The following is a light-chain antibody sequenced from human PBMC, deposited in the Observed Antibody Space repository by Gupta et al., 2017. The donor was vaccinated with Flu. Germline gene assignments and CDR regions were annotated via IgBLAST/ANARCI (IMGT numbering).Light chain of an antibody. Sequence: DIVLTQSPATLSLSPGERATLSCRASQSVSSYLAWYQQKPGQAPRLLIYDASNRATGIPARFSGSGSGTDFTLTISSLEPEDFAVYYCQQRSNWPPLTFGGGTKVEIQ. CDR1: QSVSSY. J-gene: IGKJ4*01. CDR2: DAS. V-gene: IGKV3-11*01. CDR3: QQRSNWPPLT.